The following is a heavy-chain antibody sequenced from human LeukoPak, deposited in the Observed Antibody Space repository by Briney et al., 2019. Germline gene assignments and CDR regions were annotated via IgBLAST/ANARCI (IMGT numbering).Heavy chain of an antibody. CDR1: GGSFSGYY. Sequence: SETLSLTCAVYGGSFSGYYWSWIRQPPGKGLEWIGEINHSGSTNYNPSLKSRVTISVDTSKNQFSLKLSSVTAADTAVYYCARRGFTYGSGSYYQLDYWGQGTLVTVSS. V-gene: IGHV4-34*01. J-gene: IGHJ4*02. D-gene: IGHD3-10*01. CDR3: ARRGFTYGSGSYYQLDY. CDR2: INHSGST.